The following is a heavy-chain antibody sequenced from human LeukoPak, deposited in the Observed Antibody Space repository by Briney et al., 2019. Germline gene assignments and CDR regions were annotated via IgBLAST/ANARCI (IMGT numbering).Heavy chain of an antibody. J-gene: IGHJ3*02. V-gene: IGHV4-59*01. D-gene: IGHD3-16*01. Sequence: SETLSLTCAVYGGSFSGYYWSWIRQPPGKGLEWIGYIYYSGSTNYNPSLKSRVTISVDTSKNQFSLKLSSVTAADTAVYYCARGNWGTSIAAFDIWGQGTMVTVSS. CDR1: GGSFSGYY. CDR3: ARGNWGTSIAAFDI. CDR2: IYYSGST.